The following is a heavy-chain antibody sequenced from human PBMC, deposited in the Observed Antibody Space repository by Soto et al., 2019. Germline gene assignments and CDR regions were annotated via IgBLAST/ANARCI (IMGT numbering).Heavy chain of an antibody. V-gene: IGHV1-69*02. CDR2: IIPILGIA. J-gene: IGHJ2*01. Sequence: QVQLVQSGAEVKKPGSSVKVSCKASGGTFSSYTISWVRQAPGQGLEWMGRIIPILGIANYAQKFQGRVTITADKSTRTAYMELSSLRSEDTAVYYCAHSPEITMIVPSDWYFDLWGRGTLVTVSS. CDR3: AHSPEITMIVPSDWYFDL. D-gene: IGHD3-22*01. CDR1: GGTFSSYT.